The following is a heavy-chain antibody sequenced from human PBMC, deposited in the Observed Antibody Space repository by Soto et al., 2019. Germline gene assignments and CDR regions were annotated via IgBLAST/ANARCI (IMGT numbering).Heavy chain of an antibody. CDR3: EKYLTRQLAYWLDP. J-gene: IGHJ5*02. Sequence: SVKVSCKASGFSFTGYYIHWLRQAPGQGLEWMGWINAHRGGTEYAQKFQGRVTLTRGTSIATPYLTLTSLTSDATALHYYEKYLTRQLAYWLDPWCQGLQVTVSS. CDR1: GFSFTGYY. CDR2: INAHRGGT. D-gene: IGHD6-6*01. V-gene: IGHV1-2*02.